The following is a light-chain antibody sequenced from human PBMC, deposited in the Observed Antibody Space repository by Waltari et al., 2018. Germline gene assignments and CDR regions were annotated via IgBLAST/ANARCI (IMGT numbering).Light chain of an antibody. CDR3: QRYDNLPIFA. V-gene: IGKV1-33*01. CDR2: DAS. CDR1: QDISNY. J-gene: IGKJ3*01. Sequence: DIQMTQSPSSLSAFVGDRVIMTCQASQDISNYLNWYQRKPGKAPKLLIRDASNLETGVPTRFSGSQSRTDFTLTISSLQPEDVGTYYCQRYDNLPIFAFGPGTKVEIK.